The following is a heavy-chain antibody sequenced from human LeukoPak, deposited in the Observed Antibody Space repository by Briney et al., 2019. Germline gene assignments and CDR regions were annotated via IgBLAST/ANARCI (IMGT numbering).Heavy chain of an antibody. V-gene: IGHV5-51*01. Sequence: GGSLKISCKASGYRFTSYWIGWVRQMPGKGLEWMGIIFPDDSDTRYSPSFQGQVTISADKSINTAYLQWSSLKASDTAMYYCARHGSIGARQNWFDPWGQGTLVTVSS. J-gene: IGHJ5*02. CDR1: GYRFTSYW. CDR2: IFPDDSDT. CDR3: ARHGSIGARQNWFDP. D-gene: IGHD6-6*01.